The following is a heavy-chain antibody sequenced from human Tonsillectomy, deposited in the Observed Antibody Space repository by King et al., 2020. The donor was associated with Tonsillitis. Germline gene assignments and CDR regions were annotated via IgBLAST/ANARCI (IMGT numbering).Heavy chain of an antibody. J-gene: IGHJ3*02. CDR2: ISYDGSNK. CDR1: GFTFSSYA. V-gene: IGHV3-30-3*01. CDR3: AGDIVVVTADDAFDI. Sequence: VQLVESGGGVVQPGRSLRLSCAASGFTFSSYAMHWVRQAPGKGLEWVAVISYDGSNKYYADSVKGRFTISRDNSKNTLYLQMNSLRAEDTAVYYCAGDIVVVTADDAFDIWGQGTMFTVSS. D-gene: IGHD2-21*02.